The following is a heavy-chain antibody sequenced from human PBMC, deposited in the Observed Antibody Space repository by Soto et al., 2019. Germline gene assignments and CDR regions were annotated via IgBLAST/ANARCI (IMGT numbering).Heavy chain of an antibody. J-gene: IGHJ4*02. V-gene: IGHV1-69*08. CDR3: TTDKDGAGCVGVHS. D-gene: IGHD1-26*01. Sequence: QVQLVQSGAEVKKPGASLRVSCETSGGTSTIYTITWVRQAPGQGLQWMGRLVPTLRITNYAQQFQGRITITADTSTSTAHIELTSPTSEETAVYYCTTDKDGAGCVGVHSGGQGTLVTVSS. CDR1: GGTSTIYT. CDR2: LVPTLRIT.